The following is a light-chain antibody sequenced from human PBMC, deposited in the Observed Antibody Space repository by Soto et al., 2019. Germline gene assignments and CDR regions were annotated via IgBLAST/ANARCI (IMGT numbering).Light chain of an antibody. J-gene: IGLJ3*02. CDR1: TGAVATGHY. CDR3: SLSYSGIRV. Sequence: QAVVTQEPSLTVSPGGTVTLTCGSSTGAVATGHYPYWFQQMPGQAPRTLIYDTNNRHSWTPARFSGSLLGGKPALTLSGVQPEDEADYYCSLSYSGIRVFGGGTKVTVL. CDR2: DTN. V-gene: IGLV7-46*01.